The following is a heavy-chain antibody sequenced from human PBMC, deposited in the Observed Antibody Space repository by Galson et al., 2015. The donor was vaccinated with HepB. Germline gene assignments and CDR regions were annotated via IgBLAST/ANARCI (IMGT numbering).Heavy chain of an antibody. V-gene: IGHV3-7*01. CDR3: ARNVSFGYYDNYYCLDV. D-gene: IGHD3-16*01. Sequence: SLRLSCAGSGFTFGSYWMSWVRQAPGKGLEWVANIKQDGREKYSVDSVKGRFTISRDNAKNSLHLQMNSLTGEDTAVDYCARNVSFGYYDNYYCLDVWGQGTTVTVS. CDR2: IKQDGREK. J-gene: IGHJ6*02. CDR1: GFTFGSYW.